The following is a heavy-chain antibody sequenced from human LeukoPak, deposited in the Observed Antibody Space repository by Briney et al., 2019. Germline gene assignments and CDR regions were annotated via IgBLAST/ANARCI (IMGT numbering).Heavy chain of an antibody. CDR2: ISAYNGNT. CDR3: ARGRGGYELYYFDY. D-gene: IGHD5-12*01. CDR1: GYTFTSYG. V-gene: IGHV1-18*01. Sequence: GASVRVSCKASGYTFTSYGISWVRQAPGQGLEWMGWISAYNGNTNYAQKLQGRVTMTTDTSTSTAYMELRSLGSDDTAVYYCARGRGGYELYYFDYWGQGTLVTVSS. J-gene: IGHJ4*02.